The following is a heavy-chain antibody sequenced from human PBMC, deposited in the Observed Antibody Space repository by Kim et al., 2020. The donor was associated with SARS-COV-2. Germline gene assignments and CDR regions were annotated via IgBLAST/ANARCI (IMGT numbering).Heavy chain of an antibody. CDR2: FYYSGRT. D-gene: IGHD1-26*01. CDR1: GCSISSSSYY. V-gene: IGHV4-39*01. Sequence: SETLSLTCSVSGCSISSSSYYWGWIRQPPGKGLEWIGSFYYSGRTYQNPSLKSRVTISVDTSKNQFSLKLRSVTAADPAIYYCARHELHFVDEYYGMEV. J-gene: IGHJ6*01. CDR3: ARHELHFVDEYYGMEV.